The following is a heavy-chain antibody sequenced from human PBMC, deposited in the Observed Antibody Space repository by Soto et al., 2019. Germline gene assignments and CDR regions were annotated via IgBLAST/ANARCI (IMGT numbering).Heavy chain of an antibody. CDR3: ARHSSGWPPNWFDP. CDR1: GGTFSSHG. J-gene: IGHJ5*02. V-gene: IGHV1-69*06. Sequence: GASVKVSCKASGGTFSSHGIAWVRQVPGQGLEWMGGIMPTFGSATYAPKFQGRVTISADRSTSTAYMELSSLRSEDTAVYYCARHSSGWPPNWFDPWGQGTLVTVSS. D-gene: IGHD6-19*01. CDR2: IMPTFGSA.